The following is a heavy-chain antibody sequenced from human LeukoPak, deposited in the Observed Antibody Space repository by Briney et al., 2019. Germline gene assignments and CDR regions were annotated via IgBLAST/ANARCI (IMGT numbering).Heavy chain of an antibody. CDR3: ARDGSGYSSSWLYY. V-gene: IGHV4-59*01. D-gene: IGHD6-13*01. Sequence: SETLSLTCTVSGGSISSYYWSWLRQPPGKGLEWIGYIYYSGSTNYNPSLKSRVTISVDTSKNQFSLKLSSVTAADTAVYYCARDGSGYSSSWLYYWGQGALVTVSS. J-gene: IGHJ4*02. CDR2: IYYSGST. CDR1: GGSISSYY.